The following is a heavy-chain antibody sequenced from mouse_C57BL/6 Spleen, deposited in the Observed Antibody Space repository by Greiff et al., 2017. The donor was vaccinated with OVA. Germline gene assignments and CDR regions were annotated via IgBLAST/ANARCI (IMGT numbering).Heavy chain of an antibody. CDR1: GYTFTSYW. Sequence: QVQLQQPGAELVRPGSSVKLSCKASGYTFTSYWMHWVKQRPIQGLEWIGNIDPSDSETHYNQKFKDKATLTVDKSSRTAYMQLSSLTSEDSAVYYCAREYDSLWYFDVWGTGTTVTVSS. J-gene: IGHJ1*03. CDR2: IDPSDSET. CDR3: AREYDSLWYFDV. V-gene: IGHV1-52*01. D-gene: IGHD2-4*01.